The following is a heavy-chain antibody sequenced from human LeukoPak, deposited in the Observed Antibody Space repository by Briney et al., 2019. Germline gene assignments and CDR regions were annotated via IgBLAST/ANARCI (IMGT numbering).Heavy chain of an antibody. Sequence: GGSLRLSCAASGFTFSSFVMSWVRQAPGMGPEWVSAISGSGDSTYYADSVKGRFTISRDNSKNTLHLQMNSLRAEDTAVYYCAKCLDAFDTWGQGTMVTVSS. CDR2: ISGSGDST. CDR3: AKCLDAFDT. J-gene: IGHJ3*02. CDR1: GFTFSSFV. V-gene: IGHV3-23*01.